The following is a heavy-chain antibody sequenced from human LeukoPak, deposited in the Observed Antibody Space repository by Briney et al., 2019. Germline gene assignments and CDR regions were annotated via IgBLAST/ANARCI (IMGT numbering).Heavy chain of an antibody. Sequence: GASVKVSCKASGYTFSDYLVHWVRQAPGQGLEWMGWINPKSGVTKYAQKFQGRVTMVWDTATSTVYMDLSSLTSDDTAVYFCARGWGSLYYFDFWGQGTLVTVSS. CDR3: ARGWGSLYYFDF. D-gene: IGHD3-16*01. V-gene: IGHV1-2*02. CDR2: INPKSGVT. J-gene: IGHJ4*02. CDR1: GYTFSDYL.